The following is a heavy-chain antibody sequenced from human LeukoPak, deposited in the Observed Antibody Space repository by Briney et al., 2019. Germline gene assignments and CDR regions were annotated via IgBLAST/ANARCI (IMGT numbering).Heavy chain of an antibody. D-gene: IGHD3-9*01. CDR2: MSNDGKNK. CDR1: GFTLTNYA. Sequence: GRSLRLSCAVSGFTLTNYAVHWARQAPGKGLEWLAVMSNDGKNKYLADSVKGRFSVSRDISKDTLYLQMDSLRAEDTAVYYCAREGHSDLLTGYSPVEYYYYMDVWGKGTTVTVSS. CDR3: AREGHSDLLTGYSPVEYYYYMDV. V-gene: IGHV3-30*04. J-gene: IGHJ6*03.